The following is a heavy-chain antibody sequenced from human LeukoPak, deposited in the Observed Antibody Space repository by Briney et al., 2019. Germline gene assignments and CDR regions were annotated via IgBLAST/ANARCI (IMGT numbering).Heavy chain of an antibody. CDR1: GFTVSSNY. J-gene: IGHJ6*02. CDR3: ARGPLLRWGLGGRGMDV. V-gene: IGHV3-53*01. Sequence: GGSLRLSCAASGFTVSSNYMSWVCQAPGKGLEWVSVIYSGGSTYYADSVKGRFTISRDNSKNTLYLQMNSLRAEDTAVYYCARGPLLRWGLGGRGMDVWDQGTTVTVSS. D-gene: IGHD3-3*01. CDR2: IYSGGST.